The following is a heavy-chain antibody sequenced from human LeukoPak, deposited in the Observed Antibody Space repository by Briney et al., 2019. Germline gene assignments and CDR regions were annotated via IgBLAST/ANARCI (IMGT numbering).Heavy chain of an antibody. CDR1: GGSFSGYH. V-gene: IGHV4-34*01. CDR2: INHSGST. D-gene: IGHD2-15*01. Sequence: SETLSLTCAVYGGSFSGYHWSWIRQPPGKGLEWIGEINHSGSTNYNPSLKSRVTIAVDTSKNQFSLKLSSVTAADTAVYYCARGFCSGGSCYPLFYYYYYMDVWGKGTTVTVSS. CDR3: ARGFCSGGSCYPLFYYYYYMDV. J-gene: IGHJ6*03.